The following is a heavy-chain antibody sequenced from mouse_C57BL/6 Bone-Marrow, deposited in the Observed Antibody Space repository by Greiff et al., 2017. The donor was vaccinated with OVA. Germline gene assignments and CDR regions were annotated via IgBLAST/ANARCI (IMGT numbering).Heavy chain of an antibody. CDR3: ARPMITTRYWYFDV. Sequence: VQLQQPGAELVKPGASVKMSCKASGYTFTSYWITWVKQRPGQGLEWIGDIYPGSGSTNYNEKFKSKATLTVDTSSSTAYMQLSSLTSEDSAVYYCARPMITTRYWYFDVWGTGTTVTVSS. CDR2: IYPGSGST. CDR1: GYTFTSYW. V-gene: IGHV1-55*01. D-gene: IGHD2-4*01. J-gene: IGHJ1*03.